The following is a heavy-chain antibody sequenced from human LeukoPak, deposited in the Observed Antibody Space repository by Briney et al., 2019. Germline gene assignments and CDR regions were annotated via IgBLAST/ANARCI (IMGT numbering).Heavy chain of an antibody. J-gene: IGHJ4*02. D-gene: IGHD3-10*01. Sequence: GGSLRLSCAASGFTFSNFGMNWVRQAPGKGLEWVSSISSSSSYIYYADSVKGRFTISRDNAKNSLYLQMNSLRAEDTAVYYCARVSLGEWGSGSYYNDFDYWGQGTLVTVSS. CDR2: ISSSSSYI. CDR1: GFTFSNFG. CDR3: ARVSLGEWGSGSYYNDFDY. V-gene: IGHV3-21*01.